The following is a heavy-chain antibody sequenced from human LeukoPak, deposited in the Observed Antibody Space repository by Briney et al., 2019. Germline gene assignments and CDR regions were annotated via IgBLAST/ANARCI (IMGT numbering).Heavy chain of an antibody. Sequence: GGSLRLSCAASGFXFSTYSMAWVRQAPGKGLEWVSSISPDSNYIYYADSLKGRFTISRDNAKISLYLQMNSLRADDTAVYYCARVALGAAGVLTFDYWGRGTLVIVSS. V-gene: IGHV3-21*01. J-gene: IGHJ4*02. CDR2: ISPDSNYI. D-gene: IGHD1-26*01. CDR3: ARVALGAAGVLTFDY. CDR1: GFXFSTYS.